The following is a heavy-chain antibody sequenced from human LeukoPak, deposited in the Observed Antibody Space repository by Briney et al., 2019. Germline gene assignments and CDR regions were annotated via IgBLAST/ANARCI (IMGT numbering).Heavy chain of an antibody. CDR1: GFTFSSYG. CDR3: AAVEMATTGPFDY. V-gene: IGHV3-30*03. CDR2: ISYDGSNK. J-gene: IGHJ4*02. Sequence: GGSLRLSCAASGFTFSSYGMRWVRQAPGKGLEWVAVISYDGSNKYYADSVKGRFTISKDNSTITLYLQMNSLRAEDTAVYYCAAVEMATTGPFDYWGQGTLVTVSS. D-gene: IGHD5-24*01.